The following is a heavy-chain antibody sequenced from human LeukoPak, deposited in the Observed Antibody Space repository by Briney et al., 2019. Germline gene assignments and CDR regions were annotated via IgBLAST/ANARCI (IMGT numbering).Heavy chain of an antibody. CDR3: AKEGTASKPSDLDY. V-gene: IGHV3-30*02. CDR2: IRYDGSNK. D-gene: IGHD1/OR15-1a*01. Sequence: GGSLRLSCSASRFTFSSYSMSWVRQAPGKGLEWVTFIRYDGSNKYYADSVKGRFTISRDNSKNIVYLQMNSLSSEDTAVYYCAKEGTASKPSDLDYWGQGTLVTVSS. J-gene: IGHJ4*02. CDR1: RFTFSSYS.